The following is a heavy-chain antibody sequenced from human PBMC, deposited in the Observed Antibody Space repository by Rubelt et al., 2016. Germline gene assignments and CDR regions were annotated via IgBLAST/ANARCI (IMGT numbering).Heavy chain of an antibody. J-gene: IGHJ5*02. CDR1: GYTFTSYG. CDR3: ASMYSSSWYRGWFDP. V-gene: IGHV1-18*01. D-gene: IGHD6-13*01. CDR2: ISAYNGNT. Sequence: QVQLVQSGAEVKKPGASVEVSCKASGYTFTSYGISWVRQAPGQGLEWMGWISAYNGNTNYAQKLQGRATMTTDTSTSTAYMELRSLRSDDTAVYYCASMYSSSWYRGWFDPWGQGTLVTVSS.